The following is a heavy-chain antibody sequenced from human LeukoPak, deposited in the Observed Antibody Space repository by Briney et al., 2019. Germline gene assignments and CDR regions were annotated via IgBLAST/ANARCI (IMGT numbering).Heavy chain of an antibody. CDR3: ARVSGWPRFGMDV. J-gene: IGHJ6*02. Sequence: PSETLSLTCTVSGGSISSSSYYWSWIRQPPGKGLEWIGYIYYSGSTNYNPSLKSRVTISVDTSKNQFSLKLSSVTAADTAVYYCARVSGWPRFGMDVWGQGTTVTVSS. V-gene: IGHV4-61*01. CDR2: IYYSGST. CDR1: GGSISSSSYY. D-gene: IGHD6-19*01.